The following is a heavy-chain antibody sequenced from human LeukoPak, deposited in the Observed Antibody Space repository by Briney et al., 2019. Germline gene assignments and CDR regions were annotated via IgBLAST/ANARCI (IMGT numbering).Heavy chain of an antibody. V-gene: IGHV3-7*01. CDR3: ASLSYDSSGYTSDEYYYYGMDV. CDR2: IKQDGSEK. D-gene: IGHD3-22*01. J-gene: IGHJ6*02. CDR1: GFTFSSYW. Sequence: GGSLRLSCVASGFTFSSYWMSWVRQAPGKGLEWVANIKQDGSEKYYVDSVKGRFTISRDNAKNSLYLQMNSLRAEDTAVYYCASLSYDSSGYTSDEYYYYGMDVWGQGTTVTVSS.